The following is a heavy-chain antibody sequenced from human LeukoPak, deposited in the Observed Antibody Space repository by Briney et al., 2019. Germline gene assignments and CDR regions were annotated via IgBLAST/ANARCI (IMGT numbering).Heavy chain of an antibody. CDR1: GFTFSSYA. CDR3: ARDFGEFS. CDR2: ISYDGSNK. D-gene: IGHD3-10*01. J-gene: IGHJ5*02. Sequence: PGGSLRLSCAASGFTFSSYAMHWVRQAPGKGLEWVAVISYDGSNKYYADSVKGRFTISRDNAKNSLYLQMNSLRAEDTAVYYCARDFGEFSWGQGTLVTVSS. V-gene: IGHV3-30-3*01.